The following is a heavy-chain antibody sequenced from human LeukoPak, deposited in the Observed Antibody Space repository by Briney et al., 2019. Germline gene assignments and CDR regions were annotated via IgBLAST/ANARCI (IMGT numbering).Heavy chain of an antibody. V-gene: IGHV4-39*07. J-gene: IGHJ4*02. Sequence: PSETLSLTCTVSGGSISSSSYYWGWIRQPPGKGLEWIGSIYYSGSTYYNPSLKSRVTISVDTSKNQFSLKLSSVTAADTAVYYCARVDSSNWYEYCGYFDYWGQGTLVTVSS. CDR3: ARVDSSNWYEYCGYFDY. CDR1: GGSISSSSYY. CDR2: IYYSGST. D-gene: IGHD6-13*01.